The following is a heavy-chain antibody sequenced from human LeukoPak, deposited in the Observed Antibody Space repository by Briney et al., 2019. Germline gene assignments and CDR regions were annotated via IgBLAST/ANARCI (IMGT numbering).Heavy chain of an antibody. CDR3: ARSTYSCSSRDSWFDS. D-gene: IGHD2-2*01. CDR2: IIPIFGTA. J-gene: IGHJ5*01. CDR1: GGTFSSYA. Sequence: SVKVSCKASGGTFSSYAISWVRQAPGQGLEWMGRIIPIFGTANYAQNFQGRVTITADKSTSTAYMELSSLRSEDTAVYYCARSTYSCSSRDSWFDSWGQGTLVTVPS. V-gene: IGHV1-69*06.